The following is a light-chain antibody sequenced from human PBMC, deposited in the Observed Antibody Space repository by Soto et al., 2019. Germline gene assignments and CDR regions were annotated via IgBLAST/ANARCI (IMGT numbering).Light chain of an antibody. V-gene: IGKV1-39*01. J-gene: IGKJ4*01. CDR3: QQSYSIPVT. CDR1: QSITNS. Sequence: DIQMTQSPSSLSASVGDRVTITCRASQSITNSLNWFQQKPGKAPKLLISAASSLQSGVPSRFSGSGSGTDFTLTISSLQPEDFATYYCQQSYSIPVTFGGGTKVEIK. CDR2: AAS.